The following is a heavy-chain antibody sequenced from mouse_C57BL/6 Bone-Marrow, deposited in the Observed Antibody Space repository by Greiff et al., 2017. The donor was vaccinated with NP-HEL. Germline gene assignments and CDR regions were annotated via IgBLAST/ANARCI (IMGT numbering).Heavy chain of an antibody. CDR1: GFTFSSYG. CDR3: ARPFTVRYWYFDV. CDR2: ISSGGSYT. D-gene: IGHD1-1*01. Sequence: EVQVVESGGDLVKPGGSLKLSCAASGFTFSSYGMSWVRQTPDKRLEWVATISSGGSYTYYPDSVKGRFTISRDNAKNTLYLQMSSLKSEDTAMYYCARPFTVRYWYFDVWGTGTTVTVSS. V-gene: IGHV5-6*01. J-gene: IGHJ1*03.